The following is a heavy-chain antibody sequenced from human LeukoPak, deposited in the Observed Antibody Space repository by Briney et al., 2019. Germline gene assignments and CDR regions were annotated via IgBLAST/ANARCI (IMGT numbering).Heavy chain of an antibody. CDR2: INHSGST. D-gene: IGHD1-26*01. CDR3: ARVSRYSGSYYGY. V-gene: IGHV4-34*01. CDR1: GGSFSGYY. Sequence: SETLSLTCAVYGGSFSGYYWSWIRQPPGKGLEWIGEINHSGSTNYNPSLKSRVTISVDTSKNQFSLKLSSVTAADTAVYYCARVSRYSGSYYGYWGQGTLVTVSS. J-gene: IGHJ4*02.